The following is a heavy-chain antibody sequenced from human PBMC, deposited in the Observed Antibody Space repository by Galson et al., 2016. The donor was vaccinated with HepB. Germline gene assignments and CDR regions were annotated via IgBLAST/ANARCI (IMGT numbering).Heavy chain of an antibody. Sequence: SLRLSCAASGLTVSSNYMSWVRQAPGKGLEWVSVIYSGGGTYYADSVQGRFTISRDNSKNTVFLEMNSLRAEDTAVYYCGTESYLKGHSIVVAAPSQTWGRRTLVTVS. CDR3: GTESYLKGHSIVVAAPSQT. D-gene: IGHD2-15*01. J-gene: IGHJ5*02. V-gene: IGHV3-53*01. CDR1: GLTVSSNY. CDR2: IYSGGGT.